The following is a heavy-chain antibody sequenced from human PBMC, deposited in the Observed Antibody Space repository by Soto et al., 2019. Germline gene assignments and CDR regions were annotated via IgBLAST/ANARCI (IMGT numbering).Heavy chain of an antibody. CDR2: VFFMGST. D-gene: IGHD5-18*01. J-gene: IGHJ4*02. CDR3: VRLTSRIPEPLLGRRNYLDT. V-gene: IGHV4-39*01. Sequence: PSETLCLTCSVSGFSVTSDSSYWGWVRQAPGKGREWIGDVFFMGSTWYNADLKARLTISLDTSNDQFSLTLSSVTNADTAFYFCVRLTSRIPEPLLGRRNYLDTWGQGTLVTVSS. CDR1: GFSVTSDSSY.